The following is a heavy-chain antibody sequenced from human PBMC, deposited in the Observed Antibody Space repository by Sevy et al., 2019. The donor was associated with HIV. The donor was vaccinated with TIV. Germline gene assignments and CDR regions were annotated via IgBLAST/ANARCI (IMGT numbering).Heavy chain of an antibody. CDR2: VFYSGST. D-gene: IGHD1-26*01. V-gene: IGHV4-59*12. Sequence: SETLSLTCTVSGGSISGSFYWSWVRQPPGKGLEWIGYVFYSGSTNYNPSLKNRVTISLDTSKNQFSLRLYSVTAADTAVYYCARWSGGVGPTIFFDYWGQGALVTVSS. J-gene: IGHJ4*02. CDR3: ARWSGGVGPTIFFDY. CDR1: GGSISGSFY.